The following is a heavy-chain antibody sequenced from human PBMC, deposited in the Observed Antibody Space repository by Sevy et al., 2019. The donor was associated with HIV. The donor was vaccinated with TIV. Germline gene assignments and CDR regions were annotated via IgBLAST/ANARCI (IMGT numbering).Heavy chain of an antibody. J-gene: IGHJ5*02. CDR2: ISGSGGST. D-gene: IGHD3-9*01. V-gene: IGHV3-23*01. CDR3: AKDRVKITILNWFDP. Sequence: GGSLRLSCAASGFTFSSYAMSWVRQAPGKGLEWVSAISGSGGSTYYADSVKGRFTISRDNSKNTLYLQMNSLRAEDTAVYYCAKDRVKITILNWFDPWGQGTLVTVSS. CDR1: GFTFSSYA.